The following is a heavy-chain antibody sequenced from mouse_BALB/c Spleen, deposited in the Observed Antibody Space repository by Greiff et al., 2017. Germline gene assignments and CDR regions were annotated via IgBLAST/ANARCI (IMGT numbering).Heavy chain of an antibody. CDR1: GYTFTSYW. Sequence: QVQLQQPGAELVRPGASVKLSCKASGYTFTSYWINWVKQRPGQGLEWIGNIYPSDSYTNYNQKFKDKATLTVDKSSSTAYMQLSSPTSEDSAVYYCTGRRRDFAMDYWGQGTSVTVSS. V-gene: IGHV1-69*02. J-gene: IGHJ4*01. CDR3: TGRRRDFAMDY. CDR2: IYPSDSYT.